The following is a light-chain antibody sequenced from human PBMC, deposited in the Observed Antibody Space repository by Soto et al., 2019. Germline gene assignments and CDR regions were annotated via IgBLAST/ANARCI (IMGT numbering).Light chain of an antibody. CDR2: RSD. Sequence: QSVLTQPPSASGTPGQRVTISCSGSSSNIGSNYVYWYQQLPGTAPKLLIYRSDQRPSGVPDRFSGSKSDTSASLAISGLRSEDEADYYCQSYDSSLSGVVFGGGTKLTVL. J-gene: IGLJ2*01. V-gene: IGLV1-47*01. CDR1: SSNIGSNY. CDR3: QSYDSSLSGVV.